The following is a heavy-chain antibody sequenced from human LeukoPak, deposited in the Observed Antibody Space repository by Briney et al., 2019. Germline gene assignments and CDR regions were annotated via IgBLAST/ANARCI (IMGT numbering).Heavy chain of an antibody. J-gene: IGHJ4*02. CDR1: GESFSGYY. V-gene: IGHV4-34*01. D-gene: IGHD3-10*01. CDR2: INHSGST. Sequence: PSETPSLTCAVYGESFSGYYWSWIRQPPGKGLEWIGEINHSGSTNYNPSLKSRVTISVDTSKNQFSLKLSSVTAADTAVYYCARDTGYGSGSKDIDYWGQGTLVTVSS. CDR3: ARDTGYGSGSKDIDY.